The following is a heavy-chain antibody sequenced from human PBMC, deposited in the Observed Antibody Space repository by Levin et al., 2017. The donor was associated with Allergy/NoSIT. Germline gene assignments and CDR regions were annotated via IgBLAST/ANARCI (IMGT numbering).Heavy chain of an antibody. CDR3: ARDDWEYSSSAHDY. CDR1: GFTFSSYW. CDR2: INSDGSST. Sequence: ETLSLTCAASGFTFSSYWMHWVRQAPGKGLVWVSRINSDGSSTSYADSVKGRFTISRDNAKNTLYLQMNSLRAEDTAVYYCARDDWEYSSSAHDYWGQGTLVTVSS. J-gene: IGHJ4*02. V-gene: IGHV3-74*01. D-gene: IGHD6-6*01.